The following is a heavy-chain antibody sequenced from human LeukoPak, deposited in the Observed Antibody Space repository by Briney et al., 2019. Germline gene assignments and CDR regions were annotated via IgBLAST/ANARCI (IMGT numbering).Heavy chain of an antibody. V-gene: IGHV1-2*02. J-gene: IGHJ4*02. Sequence: ASVKVSCKASGDTFTGYYMHWLRQAPGQGLEWMGWINPNSGGTNYAQKFQGRVTMTRDTSISTAYMELSRLRSDDTAVYYCARDRDYVWGSYRTMIDYWDQGTLVTVSS. CDR1: GDTFTGYY. CDR2: INPNSGGT. D-gene: IGHD3-16*02. CDR3: ARDRDYVWGSYRTMIDY.